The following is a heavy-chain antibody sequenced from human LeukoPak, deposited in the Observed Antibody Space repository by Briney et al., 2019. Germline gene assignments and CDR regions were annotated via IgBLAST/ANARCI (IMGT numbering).Heavy chain of an antibody. CDR1: GYTFTSYG. V-gene: IGHV1-18*01. J-gene: IGHJ4*02. CDR3: ARDSSNYYDSSGSPYFDY. Sequence: GASVKVSCKASGYTFTSYGISWVRQAPGQGLEWMGWISAYNGNTNYAQKLQGRVTMTTDTSTSTAYMELRSLRSEDTAVYYCARDSSNYYDSSGSPYFDYWGQGTLVTVSS. D-gene: IGHD3-22*01. CDR2: ISAYNGNT.